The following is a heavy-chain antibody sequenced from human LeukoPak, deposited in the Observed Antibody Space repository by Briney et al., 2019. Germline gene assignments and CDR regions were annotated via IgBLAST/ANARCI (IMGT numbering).Heavy chain of an antibody. Sequence: ASVKVSCKASGYTFTSYGISWVRQAPGQGLEWMGWISAYNGNTNYAQKLQGRVTMTTDTSTSTAYMELRSLRSDDTAVYYCARGLQENLAWLTAFSAFDIWGQGTMVTVSS. CDR3: ARGLQENLAWLTAFSAFDI. CDR2: ISAYNGNT. D-gene: IGHD6-19*01. V-gene: IGHV1-18*01. CDR1: GYTFTSYG. J-gene: IGHJ3*02.